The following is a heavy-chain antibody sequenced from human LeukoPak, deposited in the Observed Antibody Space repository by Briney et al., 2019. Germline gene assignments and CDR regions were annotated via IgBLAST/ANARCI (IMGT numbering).Heavy chain of an antibody. CDR1: GFTFSSYS. Sequence: QPGGSLRLSCAASGFTFSSYSMNWVRQAPGKGLEWVSYISSGSSTIYYADSVKGRFTISRDNAKNSLYLHMNSLRDEDTAVYYCARGIRGFGSSWYVDYWGQGTLVTVSS. J-gene: IGHJ4*02. V-gene: IGHV3-48*02. CDR3: ARGIRGFGSSWYVDY. CDR2: ISSGSSTI. D-gene: IGHD6-13*01.